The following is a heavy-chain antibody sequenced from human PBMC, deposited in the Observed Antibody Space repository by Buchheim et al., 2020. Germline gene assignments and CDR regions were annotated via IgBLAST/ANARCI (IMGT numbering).Heavy chain of an antibody. CDR1: GFTFSSYG. D-gene: IGHD3-3*01. CDR3: AKDVEWLSFYFDY. J-gene: IGHJ4*02. Sequence: QVQLVESGGGVVQPGRSLRLSCAASGFTFSSYGMHWVRQAPGKGLEWVAVISYDGSNKYYADSVKGRFTISRDNSKNTLYLQMNSLRAEDTAVYYCAKDVEWLSFYFDYWGQGTL. V-gene: IGHV3-30*18. CDR2: ISYDGSNK.